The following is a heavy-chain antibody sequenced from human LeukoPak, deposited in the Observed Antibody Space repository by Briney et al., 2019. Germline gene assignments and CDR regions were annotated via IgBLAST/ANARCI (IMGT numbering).Heavy chain of an antibody. CDR3: AKANGITGTTYWYFDL. CDR1: GFTFSSYG. D-gene: IGHD1-7*01. V-gene: IGHV3-30*18. CDR2: ISYDGRNK. J-gene: IGHJ2*01. Sequence: GGSLRLSCAASGFTFSSYGMHWVHQAPGKGLEWVAVISYDGRNKYYADSVKGRFTISRDNSKNTLYLQMNSLRTEDTAVYYCAKANGITGTTYWYFDLRGRGTLVTVSS.